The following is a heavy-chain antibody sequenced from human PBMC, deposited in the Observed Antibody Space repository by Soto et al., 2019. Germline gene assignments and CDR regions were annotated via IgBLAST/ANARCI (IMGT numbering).Heavy chain of an antibody. V-gene: IGHV1-69*01. CDR1: GGSFSKYG. J-gene: IGHJ6*02. CDR3: VRATRDCSTISCYTPQGSFYYGMDV. CDR2: IIPMFGTP. Sequence: QVQVVQSGAEVKKSGSSVKVSCKASGGSFSKYGISWVRQAPGQGLEWMGGIIPMFGTPNYAQKFRGRVTINADESTRTAYMDLRSLRSDDTAMYYCVRATRDCSTISCYTPQGSFYYGMDVWGQGTTVTVSS. D-gene: IGHD2-2*02.